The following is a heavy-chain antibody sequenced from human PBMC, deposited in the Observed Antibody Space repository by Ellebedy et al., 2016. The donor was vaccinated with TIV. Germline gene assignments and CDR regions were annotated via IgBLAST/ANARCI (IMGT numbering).Heavy chain of an antibody. CDR3: ARDLWYYGSGSWDDTFDI. Sequence: AASVKVSCKASGYTFSSYGISWVRQAPGQGLEWMGWISANDGDTNYAQRVQGRVTMTTDTSTSTAYMELRSLRSDDTAVYYCARDLWYYGSGSWDDTFDIWGQGTMVTVSS. J-gene: IGHJ3*02. CDR2: ISANDGDT. CDR1: GYTFSSYG. V-gene: IGHV1-18*01. D-gene: IGHD3-10*01.